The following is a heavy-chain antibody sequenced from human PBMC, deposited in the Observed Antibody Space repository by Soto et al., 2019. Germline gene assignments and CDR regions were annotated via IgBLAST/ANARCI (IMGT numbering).Heavy chain of an antibody. D-gene: IGHD6-19*01. CDR1: GFTFSSYA. CDR2: ISGSGGST. Sequence: LRLSCAASGFTFSSYAMSWVRQAPGKGLEWVSAISGSGGSTYYADSVKGRFTISRDNSKNTLYLQMNSLRAEDTAVYYCAKDPLSSGWTTGFDYWGQGTLVTVSS. CDR3: AKDPLSSGWTTGFDY. J-gene: IGHJ4*02. V-gene: IGHV3-23*01.